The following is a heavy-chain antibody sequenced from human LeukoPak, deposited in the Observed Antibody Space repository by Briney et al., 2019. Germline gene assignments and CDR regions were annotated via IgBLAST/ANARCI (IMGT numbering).Heavy chain of an antibody. CDR3: ARAGRWLQLFPFDY. CDR1: GGSISSYY. Sequence: PSETLSLTCTVSGGSISSYYWSWIRQPAGKGLEWIGRIYTGGNTNYNPSLKSRVTMSVDTSKNQFSLKLSSVTAADTAVYYCARAGRWLQLFPFDYWGQGTLVTVSS. J-gene: IGHJ4*02. V-gene: IGHV4-4*07. D-gene: IGHD5-24*01. CDR2: IYTGGNT.